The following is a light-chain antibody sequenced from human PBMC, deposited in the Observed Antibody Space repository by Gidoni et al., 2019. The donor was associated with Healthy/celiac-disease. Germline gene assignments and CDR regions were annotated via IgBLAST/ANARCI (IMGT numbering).Light chain of an antibody. J-gene: IGKJ5*01. Sequence: EIVKTQSPATLSVSPGERATLSCRASQSVSSNLAWYQQKPGQAPRPLIYGASTRATGIPARFSGSGSGTEFTLTISSLQSEDFAVYYCQQYNNWPFTFGQGTRLEIK. CDR2: GAS. V-gene: IGKV3-15*01. CDR1: QSVSSN. CDR3: QQYNNWPFT.